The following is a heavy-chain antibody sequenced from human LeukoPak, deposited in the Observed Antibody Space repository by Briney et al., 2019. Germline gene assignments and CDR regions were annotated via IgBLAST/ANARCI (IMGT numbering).Heavy chain of an antibody. D-gene: IGHD3-22*01. V-gene: IGHV1-69*13. CDR3: ARDRAIPPYYYDSSGYLYFDY. Sequence: SVKVSCKASGGTFSSYAISWVRQAPGQGLEWMGGIIPIFGTANYAQKFQGRVTITADESTSTAYMGLSSLRSEDTAVYYCARDRAIPPYYYDSSGYLYFDYWGQGTLVTVSS. CDR1: GGTFSSYA. J-gene: IGHJ4*02. CDR2: IIPIFGTA.